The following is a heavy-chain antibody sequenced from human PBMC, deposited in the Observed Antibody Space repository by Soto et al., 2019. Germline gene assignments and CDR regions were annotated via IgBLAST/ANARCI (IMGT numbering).Heavy chain of an antibody. V-gene: IGHV1-69*08. CDR1: GGPFNNHT. CDR2: VIPTLATA. J-gene: IGHJ3*02. Sequence: SVKVSCKTSGGPFNNHTCNWVRQAPGQGLEWVGLVIPTLATADYAQKFQGRVTMTADEVTNTAYMELSSLRSDDTGVYYCASDYGEVDAFDIWGQGTLVTVSS. CDR3: ASDYGEVDAFDI. D-gene: IGHD4-17*01.